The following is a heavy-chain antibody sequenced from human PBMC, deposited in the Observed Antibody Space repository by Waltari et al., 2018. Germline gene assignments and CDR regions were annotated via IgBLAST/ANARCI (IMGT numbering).Heavy chain of an antibody. V-gene: IGHV4-38-2*01. CDR2: IYHSGST. CDR1: GYSISSGYY. D-gene: IGHD3-10*01. CDR3: ARRDRGGSVSNYFDY. Sequence: QVQLQESGPGLVKPSETLSLTCAVSGYSISSGYYWGWIRQPPGKGLEWIGSIYHSGSTYYNPSLKSRVTISVDTSKNQFSLKLSSVTAADTAVYYCARRDRGGSVSNYFDYWGQGTLVTVSS. J-gene: IGHJ4*02.